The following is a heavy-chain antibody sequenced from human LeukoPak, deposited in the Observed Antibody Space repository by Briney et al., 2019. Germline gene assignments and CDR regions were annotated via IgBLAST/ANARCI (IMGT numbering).Heavy chain of an antibody. CDR2: ITSSSSYI. CDR1: GFTFSSYN. CDR3: ARETVAFDY. J-gene: IGHJ4*02. Sequence: GGSLRLSWAASGFTFSSYNMNWVRQAPGKGPEWVSSITSSSSYIYYADSVKGRFTISRDNSKNTLYLQMNSLRAEDTAVYYCARETVAFDYWGQGTLVTVSS. V-gene: IGHV3-21*01. D-gene: IGHD2-15*01.